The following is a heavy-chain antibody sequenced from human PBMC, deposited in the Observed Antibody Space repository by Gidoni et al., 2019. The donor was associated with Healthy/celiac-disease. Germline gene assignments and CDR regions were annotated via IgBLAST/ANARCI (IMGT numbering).Heavy chain of an antibody. Sequence: EVQLVQSGAEVKKPGESLKISCKGSGNSFTSYWLGWVRQMPGQGLEWMGIIYPGASATSYSPSFQCQVTISADKSLSTASLQWSSLKASATAMYYCARRGYGGNSHFDYWGQGTLVTVSS. J-gene: IGHJ4*02. D-gene: IGHD4-17*01. CDR2: IYPGASAT. CDR1: GNSFTSYW. CDR3: ARRGYGGNSHFDY. V-gene: IGHV5-51*03.